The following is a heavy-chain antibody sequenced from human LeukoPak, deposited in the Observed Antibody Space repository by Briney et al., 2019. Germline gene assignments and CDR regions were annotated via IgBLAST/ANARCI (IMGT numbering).Heavy chain of an antibody. V-gene: IGHV1-2*02. D-gene: IGHD6-13*01. CDR1: GYTFTGYY. Sequence: ASVKVSRKASGYTFTGYYIHWVRQAPGQGLEWLGWINPNSGGTNYAQKFQGRVTMTRDTSISTAYMELSRLRSDDTAVYYCAGAGSSWYPDAFDIWGQGTMVTVSS. J-gene: IGHJ3*02. CDR3: AGAGSSWYPDAFDI. CDR2: INPNSGGT.